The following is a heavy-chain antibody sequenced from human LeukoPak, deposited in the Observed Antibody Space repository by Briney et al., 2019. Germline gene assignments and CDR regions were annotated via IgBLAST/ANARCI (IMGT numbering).Heavy chain of an antibody. CDR2: IKQDGSRK. CDR1: GFIVSHKY. J-gene: IGHJ5*02. CDR3: ARENPYVS. V-gene: IGHV3-7*01. Sequence: GGSLRLSCAASGFIVSHKYMAWVRQAPGKGLEWVAKIKQDGSRKDYVDSVKGRFTISRDNAKNSLYLEMSSLRVEDTGVYYCARENPYVSWGQGTLVTVSS. D-gene: IGHD1-14*01.